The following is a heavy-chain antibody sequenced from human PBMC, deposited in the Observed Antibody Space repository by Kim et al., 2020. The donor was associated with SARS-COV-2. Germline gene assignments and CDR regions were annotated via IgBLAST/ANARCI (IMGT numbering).Heavy chain of an antibody. D-gene: IGHD3-10*01. CDR2: ISSSSSYI. CDR1: GFTFSSYS. J-gene: IGHJ4*02. V-gene: IGHV3-21*01. Sequence: GGSLRLSCAASGFTFSSYSMNWVRQAPGKGLEWVSSISSSSSYIYYADSVTVRFTISRDNANNSLYLQLNSLRAEDTAVYYCARGGEVRAVMSGYDYWGQGTQVTVSS. CDR3: ARGGEVRAVMSGYDY.